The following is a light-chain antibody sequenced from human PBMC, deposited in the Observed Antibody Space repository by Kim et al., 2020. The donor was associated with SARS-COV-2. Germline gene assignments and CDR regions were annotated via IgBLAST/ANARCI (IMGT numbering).Light chain of an antibody. V-gene: IGLV6-57*02. CDR3: QSYDSSNHGV. J-gene: IGLJ3*02. CDR2: GDN. CDR1: SGSIASNY. Sequence: NFMLTQPHSVSESPGKTVTISCTGSSGSIASNYVQWYQQRPGSAPTTVIYGDNQRPSGVPDRFSGSIDSSSNSASLTISGLKTEDEADYYCQSYDSSNHGVFGGGTKLTVL.